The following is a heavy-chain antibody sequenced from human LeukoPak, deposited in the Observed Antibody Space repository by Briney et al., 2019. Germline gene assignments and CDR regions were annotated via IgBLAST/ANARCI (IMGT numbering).Heavy chain of an antibody. Sequence: ASVTVSCKASGYTFTIYDINWVRQAPGQGLEWMGWMNPNSGNTGYAQKFQGRVTITRNTSISTAYMELSSLRSEDTAVYYCARPLDYYDTHAFDIWGQGTMVTVSS. CDR2: MNPNSGNT. V-gene: IGHV1-8*03. CDR1: GYTFTIYD. J-gene: IGHJ3*02. CDR3: ARPLDYYDTHAFDI. D-gene: IGHD3-22*01.